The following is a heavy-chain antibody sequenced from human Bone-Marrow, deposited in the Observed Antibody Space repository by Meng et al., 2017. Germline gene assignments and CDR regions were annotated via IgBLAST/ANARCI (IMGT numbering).Heavy chain of an antibody. CDR1: GGSISSSSYY. V-gene: IGHV4-39*07. CDR3: ARGSAWEWLVIGAFDI. Sequence: SETLSLTCTVSGGSISSSSYYWGWIRQPPGKGLEWIGSIYYSGSTYYNPSLKSRVTISVDTSKNQFSLKLSSVTAADTAVYYCARGSAWEWLVIGAFDIWGQGTRVTVSS. D-gene: IGHD6-19*01. J-gene: IGHJ3*02. CDR2: IYYSGST.